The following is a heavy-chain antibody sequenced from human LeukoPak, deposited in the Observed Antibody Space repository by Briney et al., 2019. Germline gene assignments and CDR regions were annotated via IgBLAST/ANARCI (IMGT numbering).Heavy chain of an antibody. CDR1: GGSISSSSYY. CDR3: ARGGGIGWFGELLGWFDP. CDR2: IYYSGST. Sequence: PSETLSLTCTVSGGSISSSSYYWGWIRQPPGKGLEWIGSIYYSGSTYYNPSLKSRVTISVDTSKNQFSLKLSSVTAADTAVYYCARGGGIGWFGELLGWFDPWGQGTLVTVSS. J-gene: IGHJ5*02. V-gene: IGHV4-39*07. D-gene: IGHD3-10*01.